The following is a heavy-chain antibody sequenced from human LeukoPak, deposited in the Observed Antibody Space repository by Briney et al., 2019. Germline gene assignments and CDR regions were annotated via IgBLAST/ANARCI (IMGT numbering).Heavy chain of an antibody. CDR1: GDISRTFA. D-gene: IGHD6-19*01. CDR2: IVPIFGAT. V-gene: IGHV1-69*01. CDR3: AKGHGSGWYAEQYYVYSMDL. Sequence: SVKVSCKPSGDISRTFAITWVRPAPGQGLELVGGIVPIFGATKYAQKFQGRLTISADESTSTAYMELSSLRSEDTAVYFCAKGHGSGWYAEQYYVYSMDLWGKGTTVTVSS. J-gene: IGHJ6*04.